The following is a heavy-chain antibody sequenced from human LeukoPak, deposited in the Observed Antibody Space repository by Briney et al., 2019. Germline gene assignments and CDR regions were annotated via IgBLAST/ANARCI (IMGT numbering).Heavy chain of an antibody. D-gene: IGHD3-3*01. CDR2: IYYRGST. CDR1: GGSISSYY. V-gene: IGHV4-59*01. J-gene: IGHJ3*02. Sequence: PSETLSLTCTVSGGSISSYYWSWIRQPPGKGLEGIGYIYYRGSTNYNPSRKSRVTISVDTSKNQFSLKMSSVTAADTAVYYCARDRRFLERLRADAFDIWGQGTMVTVSS. CDR3: ARDRRFLERLRADAFDI.